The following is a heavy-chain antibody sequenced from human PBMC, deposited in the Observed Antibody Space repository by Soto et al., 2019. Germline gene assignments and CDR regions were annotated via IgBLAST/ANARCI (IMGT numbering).Heavy chain of an antibody. CDR2: ISGNGGST. D-gene: IGHD3-22*01. CDR1: GFTFSSCA. J-gene: IGHJ4*02. V-gene: IGHV3-23*01. Sequence: PGGSLRLSCAASGFTFSSCAMGWVRQAPGKGLEWVSGISGNGGSTYYADSVKGRFTISRDTSKNTLYLQMDSLGAEDTAIYYCAIVVGDGTAYYDIWGQGALLTISS. CDR3: AIVVGDGTAYYDI.